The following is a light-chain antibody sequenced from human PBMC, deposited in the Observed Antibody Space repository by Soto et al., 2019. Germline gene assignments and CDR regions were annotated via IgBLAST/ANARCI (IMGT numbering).Light chain of an antibody. J-gene: IGLJ3*02. CDR1: SSNIGAAYD. V-gene: IGLV1-40*01. Sequence: QAVVTQPPSVSGAPGQRVTISCTGSSSNIGAAYDIHWYQQLPGTAPKLLIYGNTNRPSGVPGRFSGSKSVTSASLAITGLQAEDDGDYSGQSFYSSLSGSRWVFGGGTKLTVL. CDR2: GNT. CDR3: QSFYSSLSGSRWV.